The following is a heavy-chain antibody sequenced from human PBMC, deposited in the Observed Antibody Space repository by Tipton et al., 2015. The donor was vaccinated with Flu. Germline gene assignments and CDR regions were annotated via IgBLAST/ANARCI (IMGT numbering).Heavy chain of an antibody. J-gene: IGHJ4*02. Sequence: SLRLSCAASGFTFSSYSMNWVRQAPGKGLEWVSYISSSSSTIYYADSVKGRFTISRDNAKNSLYLQMSSLRAEDTAVYYCVKVWFGESADDYWGQGTLVTVSS. CDR1: GFTFSSYS. CDR3: VKVWFGESADDY. CDR2: ISSSSSTI. V-gene: IGHV3-48*04. D-gene: IGHD3-10*01.